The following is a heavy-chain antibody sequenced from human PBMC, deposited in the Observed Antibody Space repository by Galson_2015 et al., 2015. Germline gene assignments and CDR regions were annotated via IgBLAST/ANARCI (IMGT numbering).Heavy chain of an antibody. CDR3: ARGSTVAGIYMDV. CDR2: ITSGGAYT. Sequence: SLRLSCAASGFSFNDYYMSWIRQAPGKGLEWVSYITSGGAYTNYADSVKGRFTISRDNAKNSVYLQMNSLRAEDTAVYYCARGSTVAGIYMDVWGKGTTVTVAS. CDR1: GFSFNDYY. V-gene: IGHV3-11*03. J-gene: IGHJ6*03. D-gene: IGHD6-19*01.